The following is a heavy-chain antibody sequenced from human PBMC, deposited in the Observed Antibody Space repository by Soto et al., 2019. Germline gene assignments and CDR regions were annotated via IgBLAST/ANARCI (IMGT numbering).Heavy chain of an antibody. CDR2: IYHSGST. CDR1: SGSISSSNW. J-gene: IGHJ5*02. V-gene: IGHV4-4*02. D-gene: IGHD3-10*01. CDR3: ARGVYYYGSGSYPKPRFDP. Sequence: SETLSFTCAVSSGSISSSNWWSWVRQPPGKGLEWIGEIYHSGSTNYNPSLKSRVTISVDKSKNQFSLKLSSVTAADTAVYYCARGVYYYGSGSYPKPRFDPWGQGTLVTVSS.